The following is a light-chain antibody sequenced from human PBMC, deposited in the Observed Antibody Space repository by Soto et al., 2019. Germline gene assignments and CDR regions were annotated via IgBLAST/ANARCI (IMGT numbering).Light chain of an antibody. J-gene: IGKJ1*01. CDR2: DAS. V-gene: IGKV3-11*01. CDR3: QQRSNWRGT. Sequence: EIVLTQSPATLSLSPWERATVSCMASQSVSSYLACYQQNPGQAPRLLIYDASNRATGIPARFSGSGSGTDITLTLSSLEPEDFPVYYCQQRSNWRGTFGQGTKVDIK. CDR1: QSVSSY.